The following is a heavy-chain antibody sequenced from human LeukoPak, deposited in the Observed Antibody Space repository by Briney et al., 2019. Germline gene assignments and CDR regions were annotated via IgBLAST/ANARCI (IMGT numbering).Heavy chain of an antibody. CDR2: FTDSGRST. D-gene: IGHD2-2*01. V-gene: IGHV3-23*01. CDR3: ARDSDVIRYCSSTSCPGDHFDY. CDR1: GLMLNNYA. J-gene: IGHJ4*02. Sequence: GGSLSLSFAASGLMLNNYAMTWVRRAPGLGLGGVSAFTDSGRSTYYADSVKGRFTISRDNSKNTLYLQMNSLRAEDTAVYYCARDSDVIRYCSSTSCPGDHFDYWGQGTLVTVSS.